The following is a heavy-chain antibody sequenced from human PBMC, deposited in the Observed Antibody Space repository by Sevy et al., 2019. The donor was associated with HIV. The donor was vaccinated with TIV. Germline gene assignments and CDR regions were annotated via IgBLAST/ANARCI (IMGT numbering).Heavy chain of an antibody. CDR1: GGTFSSYA. Sequence: ASVKVSCKASGGTFSSYAISWVRQAPGQGLEWMGGIIPIFGTANYAQKFQGRVTITADESTSTAYMELSSLGSEDTAVYYCARRAYCTGGVCPDYYYYYGMDVWGQGTTVTVSS. D-gene: IGHD2-8*02. CDR3: ARRAYCTGGVCPDYYYYYGMDV. CDR2: IIPIFGTA. V-gene: IGHV1-69*13. J-gene: IGHJ6*02.